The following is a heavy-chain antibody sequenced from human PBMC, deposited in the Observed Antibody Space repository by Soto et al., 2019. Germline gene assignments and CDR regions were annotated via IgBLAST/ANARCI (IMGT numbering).Heavy chain of an antibody. V-gene: IGHV3-30*18. D-gene: IGHD3-10*01. Sequence: GGSLRLSCAASGFTFSSYGMHWVRQAPGKGLEWVAVISYDGSNKYYADSVKGRFTISRDNSKNTLYLQMNSLRAEDTAVYYCANIGGFGELSLGYRYYFDYWGQGTLVTVSS. CDR3: ANIGGFGELSLGYRYYFDY. J-gene: IGHJ4*02. CDR1: GFTFSSYG. CDR2: ISYDGSNK.